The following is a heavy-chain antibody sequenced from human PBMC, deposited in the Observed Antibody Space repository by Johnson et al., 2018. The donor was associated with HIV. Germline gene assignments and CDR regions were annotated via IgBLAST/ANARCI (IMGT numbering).Heavy chain of an antibody. V-gene: IGHV3-30*18. CDR1: GFTFSSYG. CDR2: ISYDGSNK. Sequence: QVQLVESGGGVVQPGRSLRLSCAASGFTFSSYGMHWVRQAPGKGLEWVAVISYDGSNKYYADSVKGRFTISRDNSKNTLYLQMNSLRAEDTAVYYCAKEPRPAFDIWGQGTMVTVSS. J-gene: IGHJ3*02. CDR3: AKEPRPAFDI.